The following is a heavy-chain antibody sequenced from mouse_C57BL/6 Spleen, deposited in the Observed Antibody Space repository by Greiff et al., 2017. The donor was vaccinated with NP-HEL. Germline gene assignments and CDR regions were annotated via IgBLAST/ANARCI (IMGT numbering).Heavy chain of an antibody. CDR2: IDPSDSYT. D-gene: IGHD2-2*01. CDR3: ARGGLSTIVTTGGYYFDY. J-gene: IGHJ2*01. Sequence: QVQLQQPGAELVMPGASVKLSCKASGYTFTSYWMHWVKQRPGQGLEWIGEIDPSDSYTNYNQKFKGKSTLTVDKSSSTAYMQLSSLTSEDSAVYYCARGGLSTIVTTGGYYFDYWGQGTTLTVSS. V-gene: IGHV1-69*01. CDR1: GYTFTSYW.